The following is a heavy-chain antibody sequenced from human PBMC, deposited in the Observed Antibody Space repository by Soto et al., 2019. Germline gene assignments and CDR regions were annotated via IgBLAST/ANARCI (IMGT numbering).Heavy chain of an antibody. CDR2: IWYDGSNK. V-gene: IGHV3-33*01. D-gene: IGHD3-10*01. CDR1: GFTFSSYG. CDR3: ARDGYYYGSGSYGEFDY. Sequence: GSLRLSCAASGFTFSSYGMHWVRQAPGKGLEWVAVIWYDGSNKYYADSVKGRFTISRDNSKNTLYLQMNSLRAEDTAVYYCARDGYYYGSGSYGEFDYWGQGTLVTVSS. J-gene: IGHJ4*02.